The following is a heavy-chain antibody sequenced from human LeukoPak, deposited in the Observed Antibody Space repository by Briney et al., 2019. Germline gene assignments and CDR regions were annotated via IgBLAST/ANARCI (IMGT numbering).Heavy chain of an antibody. D-gene: IGHD3-16*01. CDR3: ARGGGLDV. Sequence: GGSLRLSCTASGFTFSSYTMTWARQAPGKGLEWVASINHNGNVNYYVDSVKGRFTISRDNAKNSLYLQMSNLRAEDTAVYFCARGGGLDVWGQGATVTVSS. V-gene: IGHV3-7*03. J-gene: IGHJ6*02. CDR1: GFTFSSYT. CDR2: INHNGNVN.